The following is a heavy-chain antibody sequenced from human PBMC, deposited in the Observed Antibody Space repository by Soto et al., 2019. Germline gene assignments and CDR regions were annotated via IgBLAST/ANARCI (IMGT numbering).Heavy chain of an antibody. J-gene: IGHJ3*01. CDR3: AIRRGYSGYDSAFDV. CDR2: LYSGGRT. CDR1: GFNVSSTH. Sequence: GGSLRLSCAASGFNVSSTHMSWVRQAPGKGLEWVSLLYSGGRTYYADSVKGRFTISRDNSKNTLYLQMNSLRAEDTAVYYCAIRRGYSGYDSAFDVWGQGTMVTVSS. V-gene: IGHV3-53*01. D-gene: IGHD5-12*01.